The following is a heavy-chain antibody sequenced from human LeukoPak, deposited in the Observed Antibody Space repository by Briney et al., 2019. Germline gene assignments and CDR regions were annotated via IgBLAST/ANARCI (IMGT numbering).Heavy chain of an antibody. D-gene: IGHD3-10*01. Sequence: SETLPHTCTVYGVYLSSYYGGWIRQPPAWGQGYIGYISDIRTIKTNPPRKSRDSVSLDTSKNQFALKLAAVTAPGTALYSDARPRGEGNAFGYFDLWGRGTLVTVSS. J-gene: IGHJ2*01. V-gene: IGHV4-59*08. CDR1: GVYLSSYY. CDR2: ISDIRTI. CDR3: ARPRGEGNAFGYFDL.